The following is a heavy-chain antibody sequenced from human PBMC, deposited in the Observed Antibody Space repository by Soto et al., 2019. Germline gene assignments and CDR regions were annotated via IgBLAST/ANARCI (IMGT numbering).Heavy chain of an antibody. CDR3: AREAEVCSSTNCHFDY. CDR1: GYTFTSYY. CDR2: INPSGGHR. D-gene: IGHD2-2*01. J-gene: IGHJ4*02. V-gene: IGHV1-46*01. Sequence: QVQLVQSGAEVKKPGASVKVSCRASGYTFTSYYMYWVRQAPGQGLEWMGIINPSGGHRNYAQKFQGRLTMTRYTSTSTIYMELDSLSAADTAVYYCAREAEVCSSTNCHFDYWGQGTLVTGSS.